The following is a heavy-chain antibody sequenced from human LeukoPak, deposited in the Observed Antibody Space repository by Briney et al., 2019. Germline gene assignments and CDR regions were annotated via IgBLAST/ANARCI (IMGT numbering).Heavy chain of an antibody. J-gene: IGHJ4*02. Sequence: GGTLRLSCAASGFAFSSYGMHWVRQAPGKGLEWVAFIRYDGSNKYYADSVKGRFTISRDNSKNTLYLQMNSLRAEDTAVYYCAKGDPIAAAGLADYWGQGTLVTVSS. CDR1: GFAFSSYG. CDR3: AKGDPIAAAGLADY. V-gene: IGHV3-30*02. CDR2: IRYDGSNK. D-gene: IGHD6-13*01.